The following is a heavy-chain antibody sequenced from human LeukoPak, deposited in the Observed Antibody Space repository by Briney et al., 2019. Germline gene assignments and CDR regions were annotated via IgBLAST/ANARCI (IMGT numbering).Heavy chain of an antibody. Sequence: SVKVSCKASGGTFTKYISWVRQAPGQGLEWMGGIILIFGTANYAQKFQGRVTITADESTSTAYMELSSLRSEDTAVYYCARGEVPPHYFDYWGQGTLVTVSS. V-gene: IGHV1-69*13. J-gene: IGHJ4*02. CDR3: ARGEVPPHYFDY. CDR2: IILIFGTA. CDR1: GGTFTKY.